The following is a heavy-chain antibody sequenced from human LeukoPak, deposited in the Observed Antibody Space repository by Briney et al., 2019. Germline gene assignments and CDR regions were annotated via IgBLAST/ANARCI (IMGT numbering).Heavy chain of an antibody. J-gene: IGHJ3*02. CDR3: ARTYYYDSSGYQDAFDI. CDR1: GGSFSGYY. Sequence: PSETLSLTCAVYGGSFSGYYWSWIRQPPGKGLEWIGEINHSGSTNCNPSLKSRVTISVDTSKNQFSLKLSSVTAADTAVYYCARTYYYDSSGYQDAFDIWGQGTMVTVSS. D-gene: IGHD3-22*01. V-gene: IGHV4-34*01. CDR2: INHSGST.